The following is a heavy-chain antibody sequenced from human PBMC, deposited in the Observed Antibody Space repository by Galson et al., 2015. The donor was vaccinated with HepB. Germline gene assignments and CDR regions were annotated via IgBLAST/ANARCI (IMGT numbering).Heavy chain of an antibody. D-gene: IGHD3-10*01. CDR2: ILNDGSDK. J-gene: IGHJ6*02. Sequence: SLRLSCAASGFSFSRHAMYWVRQAPGKGLEWVAVILNDGSDKYYADSVKGRLTISRDNPKNTLYLQMNSLRAQDMAVYFCARDHYRRELLYFGEPSPPDYYYGMDVWGQGTTVTVSS. CDR1: GFSFSRHA. V-gene: IGHV3-30*04. CDR3: ARDHYRRELLYFGEPSPPDYYYGMDV.